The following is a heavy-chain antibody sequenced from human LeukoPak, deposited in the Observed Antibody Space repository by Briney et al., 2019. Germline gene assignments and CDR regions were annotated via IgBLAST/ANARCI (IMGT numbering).Heavy chain of an antibody. CDR3: ARLYYDYVWGSLYYFNY. CDR2: ISGSGGST. Sequence: GGSLRLSCAASGFTFSSYAMSWVRQAPGKGLEWVSAISGSGGSTYYADSVKGRFTISRDNSKNTLYLQMNGLRAEDTAVYYCARLYYDYVWGSLYYFNYWGQGTLVTVSS. CDR1: GFTFSSYA. D-gene: IGHD3-16*01. V-gene: IGHV3-23*01. J-gene: IGHJ4*02.